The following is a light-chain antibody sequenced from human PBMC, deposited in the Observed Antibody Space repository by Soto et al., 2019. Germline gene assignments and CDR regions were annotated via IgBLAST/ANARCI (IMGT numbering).Light chain of an antibody. J-gene: IGKJ3*01. CDR1: ESVRRY. CDR3: QHYSNWPPT. Sequence: EMVMTQSPATLSVSPGERVTLSCRASESVRRYLAWYQQKPGKGPRLLIYYASTWATGVPERFTGSGSGTEFTLTISSLQSEDFGVYHCQHYSNWPPTFGPGTKVEIK. V-gene: IGKV3-15*01. CDR2: YAS.